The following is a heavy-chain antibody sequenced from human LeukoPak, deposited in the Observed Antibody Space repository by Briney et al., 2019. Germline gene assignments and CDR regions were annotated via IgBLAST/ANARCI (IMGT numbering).Heavy chain of an antibody. CDR3: ARDWESDARTITDR. D-gene: IGHD5-12*01. Sequence: ASVKVSCKASGYRFTTYGISWLRQDPGQGLVWMGWVSANSGETNYAQNFRDRVTLTTDTSTSTAYIELRSLTSDDTAVYYCARDWESDARTITDRWGQGTLVTVSS. CDR2: VSANSGET. V-gene: IGHV1-18*01. CDR1: GYRFTTYG. J-gene: IGHJ5*02.